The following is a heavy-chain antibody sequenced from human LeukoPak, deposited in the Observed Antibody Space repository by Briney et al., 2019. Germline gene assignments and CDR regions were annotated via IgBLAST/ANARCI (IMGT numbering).Heavy chain of an antibody. CDR1: GFTFSSYG. J-gene: IGHJ4*02. CDR3: ARVPNHYYDSSGYYS. CDR2: ISGSGGST. V-gene: IGHV3-23*01. Sequence: GGSLRLSCAASGFTFSSYGMSWVRQAPGKGLEWVSAISGSGGSTYYADSVKGRFTISRDNSKNTLYLHMTSLRAEDTAVYYCARVPNHYYDSSGYYSWGQGTLVTVSS. D-gene: IGHD3-22*01.